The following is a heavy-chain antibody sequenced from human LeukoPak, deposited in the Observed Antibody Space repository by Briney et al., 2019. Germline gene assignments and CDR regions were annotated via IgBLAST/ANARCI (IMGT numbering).Heavy chain of an antibody. CDR1: GFTVSSNY. J-gene: IGHJ4*02. Sequence: GGSLRLSCAASGFTVSSNYMSWVRQAPGKGLEWVSVIYSGGSTYYADTVKGRFTISRDNSKNTLYLQMNSLRAEDTAVYYCARGRRDGYNWSFDYWGQETLVTVSS. CDR2: IYSGGST. CDR3: ARGRRDGYNWSFDY. V-gene: IGHV3-66*01. D-gene: IGHD5-24*01.